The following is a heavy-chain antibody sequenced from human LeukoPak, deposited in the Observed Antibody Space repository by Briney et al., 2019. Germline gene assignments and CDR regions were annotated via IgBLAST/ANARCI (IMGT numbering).Heavy chain of an antibody. V-gene: IGHV4-61*02. D-gene: IGHD7-27*01. CDR2: IYTSGST. CDR1: GSSISSGSYY. CDR3: ARWGHTLNAFDV. Sequence: SETLSLTCTVSGSSISSGSYYWSWIRQPGGKGLEWIGRIYTSGSTNYNPSLKSRVTISVDTSKNQFSLKLSSVTAADTAVYYCARWGHTLNAFDVWGQGTLVTVSS. J-gene: IGHJ3*01.